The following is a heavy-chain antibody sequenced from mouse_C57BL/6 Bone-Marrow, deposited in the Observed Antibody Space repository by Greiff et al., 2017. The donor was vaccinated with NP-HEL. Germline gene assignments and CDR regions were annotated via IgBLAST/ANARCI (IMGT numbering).Heavy chain of an antibody. Sequence: EVMLVESGGGLVQPKGSLKLSCAASGFSFNTYAMNWVRQAPGKGLEWVARIRSKSNNYATYYADSVKDRFTISRDDSESMLYLQMNNLKTEDTAMYYCVRQGGGYSGAYWGQGTLVTVSA. CDR1: GFSFNTYA. CDR2: IRSKSNNYAT. J-gene: IGHJ3*01. V-gene: IGHV10-1*01. CDR3: VRQGGGYSGAY. D-gene: IGHD2-3*01.